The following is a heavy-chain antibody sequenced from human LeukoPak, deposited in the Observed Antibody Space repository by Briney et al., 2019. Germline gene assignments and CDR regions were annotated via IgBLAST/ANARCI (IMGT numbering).Heavy chain of an antibody. CDR2: ISWNSGSI. Sequence: ALRLSCAASGFTFDDYAMHWVRQAPGKGLEWVSGISWNSGSIGYADSVKGRFTISRDNAKNSLYLQMSSLRAEDMALYYCAKAGGSGYYNDAFDIWGQGTMVTVSS. D-gene: IGHD3-22*01. V-gene: IGHV3-9*03. CDR3: AKAGGSGYYNDAFDI. J-gene: IGHJ3*02. CDR1: GFTFDDYA.